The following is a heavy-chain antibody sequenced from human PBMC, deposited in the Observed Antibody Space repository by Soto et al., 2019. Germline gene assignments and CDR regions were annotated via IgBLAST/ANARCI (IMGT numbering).Heavy chain of an antibody. J-gene: IGHJ4*02. Sequence: ASVKVSCKASGYTFTSYGISWVRQAPGQGLEWMGWVNAYNGNTNYAQKFQGRVTMTTDTSTSTAYMELRSLRSDDTAVYYCATVSGGYVDYWGQGTLVTVSS. D-gene: IGHD2-15*01. V-gene: IGHV1-18*01. CDR3: ATVSGGYVDY. CDR1: GYTFTSYG. CDR2: VNAYNGNT.